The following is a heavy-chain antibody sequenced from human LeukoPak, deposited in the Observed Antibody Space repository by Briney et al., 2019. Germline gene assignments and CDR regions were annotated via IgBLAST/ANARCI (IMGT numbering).Heavy chain of an antibody. CDR3: ARVGEGRYYQYYYMDV. V-gene: IGHV3-64*01. Sequence: PGGSLRLSCAASGFTLSSYAMHWVRQAPGKGLEYVSAISKNGGNTYYANSVKGRFSISRHNSKNTLYLQMGSLRTEDMAVYYCARVGEGRYYQYYYMDVWGKGTTVTVSS. CDR2: ISKNGGNT. D-gene: IGHD1-26*01. J-gene: IGHJ6*03. CDR1: GFTLSSYA.